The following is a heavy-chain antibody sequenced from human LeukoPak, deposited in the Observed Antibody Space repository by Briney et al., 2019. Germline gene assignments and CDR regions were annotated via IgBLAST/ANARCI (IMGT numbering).Heavy chain of an antibody. V-gene: IGHV4-4*07. D-gene: IGHD1-26*01. CDR1: GSSISSYY. CDR2: IYTSGST. Sequence: SETLSLTCTVSGSSISSYYWSWIRQPAGKGLEWIGRIYTSGSTNYNPSLKSRVTMSVDTSKNQFSLKLSSVTAADTAVYYCARDRRVGATTLRWFDPWGQGTLVTVSS. CDR3: ARDRRVGATTLRWFDP. J-gene: IGHJ5*02.